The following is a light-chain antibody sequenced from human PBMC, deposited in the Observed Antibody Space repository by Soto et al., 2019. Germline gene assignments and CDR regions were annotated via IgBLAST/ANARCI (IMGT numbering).Light chain of an antibody. Sequence: QSVLTQPASVSGSPGQSITISCTGTSSDVGGYNYVSWYQHHPGKAPKLIIYEVSDRPSGVSNRFSGSKSGNTASLTISGLQAEDEADYYCSSYSSGSTLYVFGSGTKLTVL. CDR1: SSDVGGYNY. CDR3: SSYSSGSTLYV. V-gene: IGLV2-14*01. CDR2: EVS. J-gene: IGLJ1*01.